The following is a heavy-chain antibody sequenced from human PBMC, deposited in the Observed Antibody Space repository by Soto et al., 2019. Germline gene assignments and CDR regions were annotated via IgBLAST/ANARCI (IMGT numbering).Heavy chain of an antibody. CDR3: ARGKGSGYDPYYGMDV. CDR1: CGSISRGDYY. V-gene: IGHV4-30-4*01. D-gene: IGHD5-12*01. CDR2: IYYSGST. Sequence: SETLSLTCTVSCGSISRGDYYCSWVRQPPGKGLEWIGYIYYSGSTYYNPSLTSRVTISVDTSKNQFSLKLSSVTAADTAVYYCARGKGSGYDPYYGMDVWGQGTTVTVSS. J-gene: IGHJ6*02.